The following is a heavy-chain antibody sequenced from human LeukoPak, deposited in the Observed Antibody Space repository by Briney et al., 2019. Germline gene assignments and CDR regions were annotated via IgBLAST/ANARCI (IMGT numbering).Heavy chain of an antibody. D-gene: IGHD6-19*01. Sequence: GGSLRLSCAASGFTFSSYGMHWVRQAPGKGLEWVAFIRYDGSNKYYADSVKGRFTISRDNSKNTLYPQMNSLRAEDTAVYYCAKGYSSVHETFDDWGQGTLVTVSS. V-gene: IGHV3-30*02. CDR1: GFTFSSYG. J-gene: IGHJ4*02. CDR2: IRYDGSNK. CDR3: AKGYSSVHETFDD.